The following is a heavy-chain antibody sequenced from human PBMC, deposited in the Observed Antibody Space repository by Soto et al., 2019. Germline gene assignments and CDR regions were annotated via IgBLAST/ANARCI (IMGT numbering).Heavy chain of an antibody. J-gene: IGHJ4*02. CDR1: GFIFSDSA. V-gene: IGHV3-73*02. Sequence: EVQLAESGGGLVQPGGSLNLSCAASGFIFSDSAIHWVRQASGKGLEWVGRIRSKAKSFSTAYAASVKGRFTISRDDTNIMTYLKMNSRKTENTAVYYFTSPTKPGDILLLNEYWGQGILVTVSS. D-gene: IGHD2-8*01. CDR3: TSPTKPGDILLLNEY. CDR2: IRSKAKSFST.